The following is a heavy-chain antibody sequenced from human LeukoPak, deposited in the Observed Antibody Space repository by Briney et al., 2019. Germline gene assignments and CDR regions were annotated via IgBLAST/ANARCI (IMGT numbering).Heavy chain of an antibody. J-gene: IGHJ3*01. CDR1: GGSISSYY. V-gene: IGHV4-59*01. CDR2: AYYTGST. CDR3: ARISSSNWYNERGAFDV. D-gene: IGHD6-13*01. Sequence: SETLSLTCTVSGGSISSYYWSWVRQPPGKGLEWIGFAYYTGSTNYSPSLKSRVTISVDTSKNQFSLKLRSVTAADTAVYYCARISSSNWYNERGAFDVWGQGTMVTVSS.